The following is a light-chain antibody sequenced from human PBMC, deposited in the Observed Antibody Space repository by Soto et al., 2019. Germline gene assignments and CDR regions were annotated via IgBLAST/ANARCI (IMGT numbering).Light chain of an antibody. V-gene: IGKV3D-15*01. J-gene: IGKJ5*01. CDR2: GAS. Sequence: EIVMTQSPATLSVSPGERATLSCRASQSVSSNLAWYQQKPGQAPRLLIYGASTRATGIPARFSGSGSGTEFTLTISSLEPDDFAVYYCQQRDSWPITFGQGTRLEIK. CDR3: QQRDSWPIT. CDR1: QSVSSN.